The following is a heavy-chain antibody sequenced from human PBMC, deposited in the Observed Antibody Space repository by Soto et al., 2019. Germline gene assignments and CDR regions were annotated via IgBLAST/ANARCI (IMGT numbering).Heavy chain of an antibody. CDR1: GFTFSSYS. V-gene: IGHV3-21*01. CDR2: ISSSSSYI. CDR3: ARDMITPFGY. D-gene: IGHD3-16*01. J-gene: IGHJ4*02. Sequence: GGSLRLSCAASGFTFSSYSMNWVRQAPGKGLEWVSSISSSSSYICYADSVKGRFTISRDNAKNSLYLQMNSLRAEDTAVYYCARDMITPFGYWGQGTLVTVSS.